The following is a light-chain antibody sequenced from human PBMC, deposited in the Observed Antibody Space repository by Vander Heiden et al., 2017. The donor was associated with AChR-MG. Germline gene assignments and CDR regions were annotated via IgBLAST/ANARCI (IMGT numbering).Light chain of an antibody. J-gene: IGKJ4*01. CDR2: DVS. V-gene: IGKV1-33*01. CDR3: QQHDDVAHT. CDR1: EAISNS. Sequence: IQSTQTPSSLHASVGQRVTITCQASEAISNSLNWYQQIPGKAPKLLIYDVSNLQTGVPSRFSGVGSGTDFTFTISMLQVEDIATYYCQQHDDVAHTFGAGTKVEI.